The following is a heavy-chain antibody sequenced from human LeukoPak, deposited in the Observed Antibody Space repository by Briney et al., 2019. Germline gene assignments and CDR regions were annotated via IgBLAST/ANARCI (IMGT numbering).Heavy chain of an antibody. J-gene: IGHJ4*02. CDR1: GFTFSNAW. V-gene: IGHV3-15*01. CDR3: TRDKLELRQFDY. D-gene: IGHD1-26*01. CDR2: IKSKPDGGAI. Sequence: PGGSLRLSCAASGFTFSNAWMSWVRQAPGKGLEWVCRIKSKPDGGAIDYAAPVKGRFIISRDDSKDMLYLQMNSLKTEDTGVYYCTRDKLELRQFDYWGQGTLVTVSS.